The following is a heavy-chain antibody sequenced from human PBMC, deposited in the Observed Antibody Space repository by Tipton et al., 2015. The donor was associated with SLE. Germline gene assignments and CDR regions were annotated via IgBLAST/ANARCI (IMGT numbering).Heavy chain of an antibody. D-gene: IGHD4-11*01. CDR3: AKVMGHSNSIDY. CDR2: IKSDGSVS. J-gene: IGHJ4*02. Sequence: SLRLSCAASGFTFSGYWMHWVRQTPGKGLVWVSRIKSDGSVSNYADSVKGRFTISRDNAKNTLYLQMSSLRVEDTAVYYCAKVMGHSNSIDYWGQGTPVTVPS. CDR1: GFTFSGYW. V-gene: IGHV3-74*01.